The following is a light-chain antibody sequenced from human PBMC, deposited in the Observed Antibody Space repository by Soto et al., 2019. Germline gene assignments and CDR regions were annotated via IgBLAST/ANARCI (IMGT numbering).Light chain of an antibody. CDR2: DVT. CDR3: SSYTTSYTRQIV. J-gene: IGLJ1*01. CDR1: SSVVGGYNY. Sequence: QSVLTQPASVSGSPGQSITISCTGTSSVVGGYNYVSWYQHHPGKAPKLIIYDVTNRPSGVSNPFSGSKSGNTASLTIFGLHPEDEADYYCSSYTTSYTRQIVFGTGTKVTV. V-gene: IGLV2-14*03.